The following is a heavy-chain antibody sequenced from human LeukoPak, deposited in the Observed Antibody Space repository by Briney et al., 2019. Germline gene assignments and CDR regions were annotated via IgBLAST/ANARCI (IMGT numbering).Heavy chain of an antibody. D-gene: IGHD3-22*01. V-gene: IGHV4-59*01. CDR2: IYYSGST. J-gene: IGHJ4*02. Sequence: SETLSLTCTVSGGSISSYHWSWIRQPPGKGLEWIGYIYYSGSTNYNPSLKSRVTISVDTSKNQFSLKLSSVTAADTAVYYCARGYDSTPSYYFDYWGQGTLVTVSS. CDR3: ARGYDSTPSYYFDY. CDR1: GGSISSYH.